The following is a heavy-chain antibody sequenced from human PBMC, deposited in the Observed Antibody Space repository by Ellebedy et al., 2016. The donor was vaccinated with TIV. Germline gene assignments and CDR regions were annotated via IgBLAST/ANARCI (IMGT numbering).Heavy chain of an antibody. CDR2: ISAYNGNT. V-gene: IGHV1-18*01. D-gene: IGHD2-2*01. CDR3: AREGWYCSSTSCYEKYYYYGMDV. J-gene: IGHJ6*02. CDR1: GYTFTSYG. Sequence: ASVKVSXKASGYTFTSYGISWVRQAPGQGLEWMGWISAYNGNTNYAQKLQGRVTMTTDTSTSTAYMELRSLRSDDTAVYYCAREGWYCSSTSCYEKYYYYGMDVWGQGTTVTVSS.